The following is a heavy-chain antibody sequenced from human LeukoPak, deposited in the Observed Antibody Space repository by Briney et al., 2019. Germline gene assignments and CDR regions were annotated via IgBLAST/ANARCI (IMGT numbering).Heavy chain of an antibody. CDR2: ISSSSSTI. CDR1: GFTFSSYS. D-gene: IGHD6-25*01. CDR3: ASIGAEQLIPFDY. J-gene: IGHJ4*02. V-gene: IGHV3-48*01. Sequence: GGSLRLSCAASGFTFSSYSMNWVRQAPGKGLEWVSYISSSSSTIYYADSVKGRFTISRDNSKNTLYLQMNSLRAEDTAVYYCASIGAEQLIPFDYWGQGTLVTVSS.